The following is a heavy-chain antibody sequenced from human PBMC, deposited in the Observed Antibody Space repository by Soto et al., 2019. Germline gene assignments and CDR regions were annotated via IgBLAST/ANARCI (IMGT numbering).Heavy chain of an antibody. CDR2: INHSGST. CDR1: GGSFSGYY. V-gene: IGHV4-34*01. D-gene: IGHD3-22*01. Sequence: QVQLQQWGAGLLKPSETLSLTCAVYGGSFSGYYWSWIRQPPGKGLEWIGEINHSGSTNYNPSLKSRATIPVDTSKNQFSLKLSSVTAADTAVYYCARDYYDSSGRPTIDYWGQGTLVTVSS. J-gene: IGHJ4*02. CDR3: ARDYYDSSGRPTIDY.